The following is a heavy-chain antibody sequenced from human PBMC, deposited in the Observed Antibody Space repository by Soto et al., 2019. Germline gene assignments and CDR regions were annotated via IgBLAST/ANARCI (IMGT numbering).Heavy chain of an antibody. D-gene: IGHD3-16*01. CDR2: LKSETDGGTA. CDR1: GFTFIDAW. Sequence: GVRRRSCVGSGFTFIDAWRSWVRQAPGKGLEWVGRLKSETDGGTADYAAPVEGRFNISRDDSKNTLYLQMNSLKSEDTAVYYCMPAPGLNVLFWGQGAPVTVSP. J-gene: IGHJ4*02. V-gene: IGHV3-15*01. CDR3: MPAPGLNVLF.